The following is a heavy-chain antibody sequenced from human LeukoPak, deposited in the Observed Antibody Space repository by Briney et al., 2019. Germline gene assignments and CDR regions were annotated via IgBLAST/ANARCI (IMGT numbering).Heavy chain of an antibody. D-gene: IGHD5-24*01. CDR2: IYYIGST. CDR1: GGSISSYY. V-gene: IGHV4-59*08. CDR3: ARHRSGWLQSSFDY. Sequence: SETLSLTCTVSGGSISSYYWSWIRQPPGKGLEWIGYIYYIGSTNYNPSLKSRVTISVDMSKNHFSLRLSSVTAADTAVYYCARHRSGWLQSSFDYWGQGTLVTVSS. J-gene: IGHJ4*02.